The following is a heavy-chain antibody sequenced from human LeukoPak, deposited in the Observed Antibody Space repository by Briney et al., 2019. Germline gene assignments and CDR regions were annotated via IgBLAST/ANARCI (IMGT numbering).Heavy chain of an antibody. D-gene: IGHD3-22*01. CDR2: MNAKSGHT. Sequence: ALVKVFCKASGYTFTSYHIDWVRQAPGQGPEWMGWMNAKSGHTGYAQNLEGRVTMTRDTSTNTAYMELRGLRSEDTAVYFCARGMFDNSGHYYYFYYALDVWGQGTTVTVSS. J-gene: IGHJ6*02. CDR1: GYTFTSYH. CDR3: ARGMFDNSGHYYYFYYALDV. V-gene: IGHV1-8*01.